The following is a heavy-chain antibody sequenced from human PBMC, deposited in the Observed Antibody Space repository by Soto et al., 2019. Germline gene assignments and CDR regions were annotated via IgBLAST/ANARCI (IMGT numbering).Heavy chain of an antibody. CDR1: GFTFSSYE. J-gene: IGHJ6*02. D-gene: IGHD5-18*01. CDR3: ARVKKQPPYYYYGMDV. V-gene: IGHV3-48*03. Sequence: PGGSLRLSCAASGFTFSSYEMNWVHQAPGKGLEWVSYISSSGSTIYYADSVKGRFTISRDNAKNSLYLQMNSLRAEDTAVYYCARVKKQPPYYYYGMDVWGQGTTVTVSS. CDR2: ISSSGSTI.